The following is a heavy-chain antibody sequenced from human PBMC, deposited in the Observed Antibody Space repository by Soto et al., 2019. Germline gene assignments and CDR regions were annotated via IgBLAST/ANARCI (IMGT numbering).Heavy chain of an antibody. D-gene: IGHD2-15*01. CDR2: IYPGDSDT. CDR1: GYSFTSYC. J-gene: IGHJ6*02. Sequence: GESLKISCKGSGYSFTSYCIGWVRQMPGKGLEWMGIIYPGDSDTRYSPSFQGQVTISADKSISTAYLQWSSLKASDTAMYYCARFGDCSGGSCYSLPYYYYGMDVWGQGTTVTVSS. CDR3: ARFGDCSGGSCYSLPYYYYGMDV. V-gene: IGHV5-51*01.